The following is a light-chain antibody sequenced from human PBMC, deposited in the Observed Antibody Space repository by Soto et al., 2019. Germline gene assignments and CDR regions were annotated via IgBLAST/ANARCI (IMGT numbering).Light chain of an antibody. Sequence: QSVLTQPPSASGYPGQSVTISCTGTSSDVGGYKYVSWYQQHSGKAPKVIIYEVSKRPSGVPNRFSGSKSGNTAYLTVTGLQAEDEADYYCFSYAGGSTYVFGTGTKVTVL. V-gene: IGLV2-8*01. CDR3: FSYAGGSTYV. J-gene: IGLJ1*01. CDR1: SSDVGGYKY. CDR2: EVS.